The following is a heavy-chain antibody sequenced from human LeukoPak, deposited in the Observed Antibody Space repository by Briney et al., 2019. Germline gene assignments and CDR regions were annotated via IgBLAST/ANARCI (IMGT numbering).Heavy chain of an antibody. D-gene: IGHD6-13*01. CDR1: GYSFTSYW. J-gene: IGHJ4*02. CDR2: IYPGDSNP. Sequence: GESLKISCKGSGYSFTSYWIGWVRQMPGKGLEWIGIIYPGDSNPRYSPSFQGQVTISADKSISTAYLQWSSLKAPDTAMYYCARPHRWPAYYLDSWGQGTLVTVSS. CDR3: ARPHRWPAYYLDS. V-gene: IGHV5-51*01.